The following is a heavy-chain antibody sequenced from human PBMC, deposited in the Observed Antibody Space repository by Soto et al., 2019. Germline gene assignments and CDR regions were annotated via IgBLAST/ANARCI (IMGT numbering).Heavy chain of an antibody. D-gene: IGHD2-15*01. CDR3: ARVDSISSSGGSCSSRWFSYYYYGMDV. CDR2: ISAYNGNT. J-gene: IGHJ6*02. CDR1: CYTFTSNG. V-gene: IGHV1-18*04. Sequence: ASVDVSCKAPCYTFTSNGISWVRQAPGQGLEWMGWISAYNGNTNYAQKLQGRVTMTTATSTSTASMKLRSLRSDDTAVYYCARVDSISSSGGSCSSRWFSYYYYGMDVWGQGTTVTVSS.